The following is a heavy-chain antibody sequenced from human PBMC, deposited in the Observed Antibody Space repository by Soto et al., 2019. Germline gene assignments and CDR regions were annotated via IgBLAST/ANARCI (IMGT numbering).Heavy chain of an antibody. J-gene: IGHJ4*02. CDR1: GFTFSSYA. D-gene: IGHD3-3*01. V-gene: IGHV3-23*01. Sequence: VGSLRLSCAASGFTFSSYAMSWVRQAPGKGLEWVSAISGSGGSTYYADSVKGRFTISRDNSKNTLYLQMNSLRAEDTAVYYCAKETIFGVVIVGSPFDYWGQGTLVTVSS. CDR2: ISGSGGST. CDR3: AKETIFGVVIVGSPFDY.